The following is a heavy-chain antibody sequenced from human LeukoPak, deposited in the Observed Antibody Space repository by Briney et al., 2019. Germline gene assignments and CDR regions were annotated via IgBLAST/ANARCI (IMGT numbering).Heavy chain of an antibody. V-gene: IGHV4-34*01. J-gene: IGHJ4*02. Sequence: KPSETLSLTCAVYGGSFSGYYWSWIRQPPGKGLEWIGEINHSGSTNYNPSLKSRVTISVDTSKNQFSLKLSSVTAADTAVYYCARTQTYYDFWSGYSPFDYWGQGTPVTVSS. CDR2: INHSGST. CDR1: GGSFSGYY. CDR3: ARTQTYYDFWSGYSPFDY. D-gene: IGHD3-3*01.